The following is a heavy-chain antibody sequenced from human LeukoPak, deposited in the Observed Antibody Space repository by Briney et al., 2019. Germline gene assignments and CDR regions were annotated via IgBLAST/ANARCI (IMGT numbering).Heavy chain of an antibody. V-gene: IGHV4-59*01. CDR1: GGSISSYY. D-gene: IGHD4-17*01. CDR3: AGHDYGDPVAFDY. J-gene: IGHJ4*02. CDR2: IYYSGST. Sequence: SETLSLTCTVSGGSISSYYWSWIRQPPGKGLERIGYIYYSGSTNYNPSLKSRVTISVDTSKNQFSLKLSSVTAADTAVYYCAGHDYGDPVAFDYWGQGTLVTVSS.